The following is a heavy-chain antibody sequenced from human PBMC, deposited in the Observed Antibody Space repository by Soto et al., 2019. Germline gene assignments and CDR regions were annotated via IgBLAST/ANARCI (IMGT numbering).Heavy chain of an antibody. Sequence: GGSLRLSCAASGFTFSSYAMSWVRQAPGKGLEWVSAISGSGGSTYYADSVKGRFTISRDNSKNTLYLQMNSQRAEDTAVHYCTKDTLPYCGSGGSCYSQPDYWGQGTLVTVSS. J-gene: IGHJ4*02. V-gene: IGHV3-23*01. CDR2: ISGSGGST. CDR1: GFTFSSYA. CDR3: TKDTLPYCGSGGSCYSQPDY. D-gene: IGHD2-15*01.